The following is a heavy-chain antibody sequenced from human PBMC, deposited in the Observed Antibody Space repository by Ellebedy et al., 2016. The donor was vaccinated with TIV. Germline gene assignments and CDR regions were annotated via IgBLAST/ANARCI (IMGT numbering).Heavy chain of an antibody. CDR2: ILSDGGST. J-gene: IGHJ4*02. V-gene: IGHV3-64D*06. D-gene: IGHD7-27*01. CDR1: GFTFSTFS. CDR3: ARRALTGDFDY. Sequence: GESLKISCSASGFTFSTFSMHWVRQAPGRGLTYVAAILSDGGSTYYAQSVKGRFTISRDNSENTLNLQMSSLTPEDTAVYYCARRALTGDFDYWGQGTLVTVSS.